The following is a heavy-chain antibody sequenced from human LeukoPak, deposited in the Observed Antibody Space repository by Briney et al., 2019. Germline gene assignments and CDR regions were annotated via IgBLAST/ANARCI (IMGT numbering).Heavy chain of an antibody. J-gene: IGHJ3*02. CDR2: IYTSGST. Sequence: PSETLSLTCTVSGGSISSYYWSWIRQPAGKGLEWIGRIYTSGSTNYNPSLKSRVTISVDTSKNQFSLKLSSVTAADTAVYYCARDCYGSGSYHDAFDIWGQGTMVTVSS. CDR1: GGSISSYY. D-gene: IGHD3-10*01. CDR3: ARDCYGSGSYHDAFDI. V-gene: IGHV4-4*07.